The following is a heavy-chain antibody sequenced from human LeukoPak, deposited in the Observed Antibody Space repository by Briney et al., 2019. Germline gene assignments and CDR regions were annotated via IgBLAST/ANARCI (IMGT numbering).Heavy chain of an antibody. Sequence: GASVKVSCKASGYTFTSYGISWVRQAPGQGLEWMGWISAYNGNTNYAQKLQGRVTMTTDTSTSTAYMELRSLRSDDTAVYYCARVMLYYYDSSGYYYCDYWGQGTLVTVSS. CDR2: ISAYNGNT. CDR1: GYTFTSYG. J-gene: IGHJ4*02. CDR3: ARVMLYYYDSSGYYYCDY. V-gene: IGHV1-18*01. D-gene: IGHD3-22*01.